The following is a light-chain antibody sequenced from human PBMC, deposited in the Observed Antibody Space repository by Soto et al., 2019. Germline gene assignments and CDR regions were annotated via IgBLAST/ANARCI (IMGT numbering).Light chain of an antibody. CDR1: QTVSTKY. V-gene: IGKV3-20*01. CDR3: QQYGTSTGVT. CDR2: GTS. J-gene: IGKJ3*01. Sequence: DNVLTQSPGTLSLSPGERATLSCRASQTVSTKYVAWYQQQPGQAPRLLIYGTSSRSTGSPDRFSGSGSGTDFMLIISRLEHEDFAVYYCQQYGTSTGVTFGPGTKLDIK.